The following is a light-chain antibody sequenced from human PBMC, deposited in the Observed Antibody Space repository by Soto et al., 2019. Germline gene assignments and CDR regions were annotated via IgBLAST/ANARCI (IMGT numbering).Light chain of an antibody. J-gene: IGKJ1*01. CDR1: QRIGSN. Sequence: EIVMTQSPATLSVSPGETATLSCRASQRIGSNLAWYQQKPGQAPSLLIYGASPRATGVPDRFSGSGSGTEFPLTISSLQSEDIAVYYCQQYNFCPTFGQGTKVEIK. CDR3: QQYNFCPT. V-gene: IGKV3-15*01. CDR2: GAS.